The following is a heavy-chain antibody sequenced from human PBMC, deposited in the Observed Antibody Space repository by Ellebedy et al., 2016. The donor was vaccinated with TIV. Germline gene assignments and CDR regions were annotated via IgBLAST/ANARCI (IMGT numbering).Heavy chain of an antibody. CDR3: AREGYDILTGYNSGMDV. Sequence: MPSETLSLTCTVSGGSISSYYWSWIRQPPGKGLEWIGYISYGGSTNYNPSLKSRVTMSVDMSKNQFSLSLTSVTAADTAVYFCAREGYDILTGYNSGMDVWGQGTTVTVSS. J-gene: IGHJ6*02. CDR1: GGSISSYY. D-gene: IGHD3-9*01. V-gene: IGHV4-59*01. CDR2: ISYGGST.